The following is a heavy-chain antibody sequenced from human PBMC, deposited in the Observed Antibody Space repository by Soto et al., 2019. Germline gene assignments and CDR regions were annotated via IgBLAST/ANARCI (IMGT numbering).Heavy chain of an antibody. Sequence: KPSETLSLTCSVSGVTISYGGYSWSWIRQSPGKGLEWLGYISHVETTYYNPSFQSRLSLSIDRTRNQFSLSLSSMTAADKAVYYCDRGGGYDSFDFWGQGIQVTVSS. V-gene: IGHV4-30-2*06. CDR2: ISHVETT. D-gene: IGHD3-3*01. CDR1: GVTISYGGYS. J-gene: IGHJ4*02. CDR3: DRGGGYDSFDF.